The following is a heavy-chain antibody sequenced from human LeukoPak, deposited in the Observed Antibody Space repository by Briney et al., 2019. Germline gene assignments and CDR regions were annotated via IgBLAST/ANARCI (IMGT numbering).Heavy chain of an antibody. CDR3: ARVDCSSTSCYKPDAFDI. CDR2: INHSGST. J-gene: IGHJ3*02. Sequence: PSETLSLTCAVYGGSFSGYYWSWIRQPPGKGLEWIGEINHSGSTNYNPSLKNRVTISVDTSKNQFSLKLSSVTAADTAVYYCARVDCSSTSCYKPDAFDIWGQGTMVTVSS. D-gene: IGHD2-2*02. V-gene: IGHV4-34*01. CDR1: GGSFSGYY.